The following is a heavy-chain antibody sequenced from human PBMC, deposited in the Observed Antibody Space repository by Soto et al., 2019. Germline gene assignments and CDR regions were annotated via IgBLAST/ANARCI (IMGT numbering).Heavy chain of an antibody. D-gene: IGHD5-18*01. CDR1: GGSMSGYY. Sequence: PSETLSLTCTVSGGSMSGYYWSWIRLPPGKPMEWIGYVHDSWGAAYNPSLRSRVAISLDTSKSQFSLSLTSASATDTAMYYCVRQGYGPLHGLVDVWGQGTTVTVSS. CDR3: VRQGYGPLHGLVDV. J-gene: IGHJ6*02. V-gene: IGHV4-59*08. CDR2: VHDSWGA.